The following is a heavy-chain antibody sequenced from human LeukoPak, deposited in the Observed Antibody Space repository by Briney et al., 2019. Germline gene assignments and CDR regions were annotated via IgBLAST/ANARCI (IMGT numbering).Heavy chain of an antibody. D-gene: IGHD3-16*01. CDR3: ARGGTRGFDY. V-gene: IGHV3-30*09. CDR2: ISYDGSNK. J-gene: IGHJ4*01. CDR1: GFTFSSYA. Sequence: GGSLRLSCAASGFTFSSYAMHWVRQAPGKGLEWVAVISYDGSNKYYADSVKGRFAISRDNSKNTLYLQMNSLRAEDTAVYYCARGGTRGFDYWGHGILVSVSS.